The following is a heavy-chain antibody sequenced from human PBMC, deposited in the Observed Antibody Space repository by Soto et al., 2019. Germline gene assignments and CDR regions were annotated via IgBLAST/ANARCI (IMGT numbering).Heavy chain of an antibody. CDR2: MYHSGST. V-gene: IGHV4-38-2*01. CDR3: ARYGYSYSMRFFDK. J-gene: IGHJ4*02. Sequence: PSETLSLTCAVSGHSISSGFYYWGWIRQPPGKGLEWIGSMYHSGSTYYNPSLKSRVTMSVDTSKNQLSLKLTSLTAADTAVYYCARYGYSYSMRFFDKWGQGARVPASS. D-gene: IGHD5-18*01. CDR1: GHSISSGFYY.